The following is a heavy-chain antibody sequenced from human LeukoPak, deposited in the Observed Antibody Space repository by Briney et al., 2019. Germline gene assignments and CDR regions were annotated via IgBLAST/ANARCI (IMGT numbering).Heavy chain of an antibody. Sequence: PGGSLRLSCAASGFTFGSYWMSWVRQAPGKGLEWVANIKQDGSEKYYVDSVKGRFTISRDNAKNSLYLQMNSLRAEDTAVYYCARDLSYYGSGSYGYWGQGTLVTVSS. V-gene: IGHV3-7*04. D-gene: IGHD3-10*01. CDR3: ARDLSYYGSGSYGY. CDR1: GFTFGSYW. J-gene: IGHJ4*02. CDR2: IKQDGSEK.